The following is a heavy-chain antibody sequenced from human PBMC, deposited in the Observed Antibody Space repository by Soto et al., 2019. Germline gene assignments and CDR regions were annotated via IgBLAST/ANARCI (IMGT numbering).Heavy chain of an antibody. Sequence: EVQVVQSGAEVKKPGATVKISCKVSGYDFTDYYMHWIQQAPEKGFEWMGFVNPRDGETTYAEKFQGRVTIVADKSADTAYMELTRLTSEDTAVYYCAASINGGGGWYGDDSGFDIWGQGTLVTVSS. CDR2: VNPRDGET. J-gene: IGHJ3*02. D-gene: IGHD6-19*01. CDR3: AASINGGGGWYGDDSGFDI. V-gene: IGHV1-69-2*01. CDR1: GYDFTDYY.